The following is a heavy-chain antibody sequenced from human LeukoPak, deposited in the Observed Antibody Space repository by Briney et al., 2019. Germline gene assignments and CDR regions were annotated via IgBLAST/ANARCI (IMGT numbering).Heavy chain of an antibody. J-gene: IGHJ5*02. CDR3: AREGMGTTFSAWFEP. CDR2: VSSDGSID. V-gene: IGHV3-30*03. Sequence: QTGGSLRLSCAASGFTFSNYGMHWVRQAPGKGLEWVAVVSSDGSIDYYADSLSGRFTVSRDNSKNTMFLQFNTLRPEDTAVYYCAREGMGTTFSAWFEPWGQGTLVTVSS. CDR1: GFTFSNYG. D-gene: IGHD1-7*01.